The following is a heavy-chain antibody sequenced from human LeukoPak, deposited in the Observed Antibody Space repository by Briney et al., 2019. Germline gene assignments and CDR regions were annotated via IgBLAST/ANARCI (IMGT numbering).Heavy chain of an antibody. CDR1: GFTFSSYE. V-gene: IGHV3-48*03. CDR3: SVAYNFYLMDG. Sequence: GGSLRLSCAASGFTFSSYEMNWVRQAPGGGLEWVSYISSSGSTIYYADSVKGRFTISRDNAENSLYLHMRSVRAEDTAVYYCSVAYNFYLMDGGGEGTTVTVPS. CDR2: ISSSGSTI. J-gene: IGHJ6*03. D-gene: IGHD2-21*01.